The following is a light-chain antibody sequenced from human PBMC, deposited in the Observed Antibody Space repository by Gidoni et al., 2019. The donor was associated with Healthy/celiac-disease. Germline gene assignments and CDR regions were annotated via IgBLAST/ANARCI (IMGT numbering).Light chain of an antibody. J-gene: IGKJ3*01. CDR1: QSVSSSY. V-gene: IGKV3-20*01. CDR2: GAS. Sequence: IVLTPSPGTLSLSPGERATLSCRTSQSVSSSYLAWYQQKPGQAPRLLIYGASSRATGTPDRFSGSGSGTDVTLTISRLEPEDFAGYYCQQYCSSPFTFGPGTKVDIK. CDR3: QQYCSSPFT.